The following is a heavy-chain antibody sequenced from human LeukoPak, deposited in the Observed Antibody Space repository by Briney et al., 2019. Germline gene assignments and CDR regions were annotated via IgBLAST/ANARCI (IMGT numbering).Heavy chain of an antibody. D-gene: IGHD6-13*01. Sequence: ASVKVSCKASGYTFTSYGISWVRQAPGQGLEWMGWISAYNGNTNYAQKFQGRVTMTEDTSTDTAYMELSSLRSEDTAVYYCATGYPQLQQLVPLFDYWGQGTLVTVSS. CDR3: ATGYPQLQQLVPLFDY. CDR1: GYTFTSYG. J-gene: IGHJ4*02. V-gene: IGHV1-18*01. CDR2: ISAYNGNT.